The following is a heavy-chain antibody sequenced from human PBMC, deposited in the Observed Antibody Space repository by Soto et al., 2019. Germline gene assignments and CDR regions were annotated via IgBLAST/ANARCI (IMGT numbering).Heavy chain of an antibody. J-gene: IGHJ5*02. CDR3: AREGRTDWFDP. CDR2: IYYSGST. V-gene: IGHV4-59*01. CDR1: GGSISSYY. Sequence: PSETLSLTCTVSGGSISSYYWSWIRQPPGKGLEWIGYIYYSGSTNYNPSLKSRVTISVDTSKNQFSLKLSSVTAADTAVYYCAREGRTDWFDPWGQGTLVTVSS.